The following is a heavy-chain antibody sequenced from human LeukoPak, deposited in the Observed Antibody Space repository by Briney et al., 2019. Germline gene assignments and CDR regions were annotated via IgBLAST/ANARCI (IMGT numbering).Heavy chain of an antibody. CDR3: AKDHPLIPQYYFDY. CDR1: GGSISSYY. CDR2: IYYSGST. V-gene: IGHV4-59*12. D-gene: IGHD2-2*02. Sequence: SSETLSLTCTVSGGSISSYYWSWIRQPPGKGLEWIGYIYYSGSTNYNPSLKSRVTISVDTSKNQFSLKLSSVTAADTAVYYCAKDHPLIPQYYFDYWGQGTLVTVSS. J-gene: IGHJ4*02.